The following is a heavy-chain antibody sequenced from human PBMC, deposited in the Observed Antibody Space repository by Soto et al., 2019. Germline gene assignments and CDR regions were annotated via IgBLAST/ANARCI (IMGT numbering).Heavy chain of an antibody. CDR2: IHYSGTT. Sequence: SETLSLTCTVSGGSISSYYWSWIRQPPGKGLEWIASIHYSGTTYYNPSLKSRVTMSVDTSTNQFSLKLSSVTAADTAIYYCGRHRGSSAWYYYMDVWAKGTTVTVSS. CDR3: GRHRGSSAWYYYMDV. V-gene: IGHV4-59*04. J-gene: IGHJ6*03. CDR1: GGSISSYY. D-gene: IGHD3-10*01.